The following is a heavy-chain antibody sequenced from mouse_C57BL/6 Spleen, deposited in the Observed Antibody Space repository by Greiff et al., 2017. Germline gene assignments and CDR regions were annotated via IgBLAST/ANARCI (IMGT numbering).Heavy chain of an antibody. CDR1: GFNIKDYY. V-gene: IGHV14-2*01. J-gene: IGHJ2*01. CDR3: ARTANWDDFDY. CDR2: IDPEDGET. D-gene: IGHD4-1*01. Sequence: EVQLQESGAELVKPGASVKLSCTASGFNIKDYYMHWVKQRTEQGLEWIGRIDPEDGETKYAPKCQGKATITADTSSNTAYLQLSSLTSEDTAVYYCARTANWDDFDYWGQGTTLTVSS.